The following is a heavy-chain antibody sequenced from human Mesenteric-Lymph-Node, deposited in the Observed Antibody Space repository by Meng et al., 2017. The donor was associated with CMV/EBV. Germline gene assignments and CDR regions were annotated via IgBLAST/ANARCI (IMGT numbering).Heavy chain of an antibody. CDR2: ISGSGAAT. V-gene: IGHV3-23*01. D-gene: IGHD6-19*01. CDR3: AKATPGYSSGWANPPLDY. J-gene: IGHJ4*02. Sequence: WVSTISGSGAATYYADSGKGRFTISRENSKNTLYVQMNSLRAEDTAVYYCAKATPGYSSGWANPPLDYWGQGTLVTVSS.